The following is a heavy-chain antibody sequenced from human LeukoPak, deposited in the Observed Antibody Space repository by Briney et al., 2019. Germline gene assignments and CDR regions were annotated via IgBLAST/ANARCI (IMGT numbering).Heavy chain of an antibody. CDR3: ARDRLGATAY. J-gene: IGHJ4*02. CDR1: GFTFSSYS. D-gene: IGHD1-26*01. CDR2: ISSSSSYT. V-gene: IGHV3-21*01. Sequence: PGGSLRPSCAASGFTFSSYSMNWVRQAPGKGLEWVSSISSSSSYTYYADSVKGRFTISRDNAKNSLYLQMNSLRAEDTAVYYCARDRLGATAYWGQGTLVTVSS.